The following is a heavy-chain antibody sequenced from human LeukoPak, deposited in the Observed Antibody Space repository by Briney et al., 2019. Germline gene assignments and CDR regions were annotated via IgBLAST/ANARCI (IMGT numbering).Heavy chain of an antibody. CDR1: GFTFSYAW. D-gene: IGHD6-13*01. CDR2: IKSEDTYGGTT. J-gene: IGHJ4*02. CDR3: TTRRIAPSGDY. V-gene: IGHV3-15*01. Sequence: GGSLRLSCAASGFTFSYAWMNWVRQAPGKGLEWVGRIKSEDTYGGTTDYAAPVKGRFTISRDDSKNTLYLQMNSLKTEDTAVYYCTTRRIAPSGDYWGQGTLVTVSS.